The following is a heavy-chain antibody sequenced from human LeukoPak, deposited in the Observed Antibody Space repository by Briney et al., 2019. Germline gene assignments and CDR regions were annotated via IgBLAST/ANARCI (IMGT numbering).Heavy chain of an antibody. Sequence: GASVKVSCKASGYTFTSYGISWVRQAPGQGLEWMGWISAYDGNTNYAQKLQGRVTMTTDTSTSTAYIELRSLRSDDTAVYYCARHSGSYPIPYYFDYWGQGTLVTVSS. J-gene: IGHJ4*02. CDR2: ISAYDGNT. CDR1: GYTFTSYG. V-gene: IGHV1-18*01. D-gene: IGHD1-26*01. CDR3: ARHSGSYPIPYYFDY.